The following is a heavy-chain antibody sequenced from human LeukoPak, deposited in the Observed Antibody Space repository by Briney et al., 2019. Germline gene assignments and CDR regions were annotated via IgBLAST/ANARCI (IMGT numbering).Heavy chain of an antibody. CDR3: ARVANYYDSSGYCSYFDY. CDR1: AGSISSHY. CDR2: IYYSGST. Sequence: SGTLSLTCTVSAGSISSHYWSWIRQPPGKGLEWIGYIYYSGSTNYNPSLKSRVTISVDTSKNQFSLKLSSVTAADTAVYYCARVANYYDSSGYCSYFDYWGQGTLVTVSS. J-gene: IGHJ4*02. D-gene: IGHD3-22*01. V-gene: IGHV4-59*11.